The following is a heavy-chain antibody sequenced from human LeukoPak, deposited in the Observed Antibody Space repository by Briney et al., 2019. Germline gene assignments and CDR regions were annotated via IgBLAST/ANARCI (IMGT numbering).Heavy chain of an antibody. CDR1: GYSISSGYF. CDR3: ARASSSGGSCYPLLGPPFYFDY. V-gene: IGHV4-38-2*02. Sequence: PSETLSLTCTVSGYSISSGYFWGWIRQPPGKGLEWIGEINHSGSTNYNPSLKSRVTISVDTSKNQFSLKLSSVTAADTAVYYCARASSSGGSCYPLLGPPFYFDYWGQGTLVTVSS. CDR2: INHSGST. J-gene: IGHJ4*02. D-gene: IGHD2-15*01.